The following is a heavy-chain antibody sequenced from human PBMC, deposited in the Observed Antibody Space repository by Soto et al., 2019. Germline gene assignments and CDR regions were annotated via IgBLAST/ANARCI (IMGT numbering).Heavy chain of an antibody. CDR2: MNPNSGNT. Sequence: QVQLVQSGAEVKKPGASVKVSCKASGYTFTSYDINWVRQATGQGLEWMGWMNPNSGNTVYAQKFQGRVTMTRNTSRSTAYMALRSLRSEDTAVYYFAREYSSGWSKDWGQGTLVSVSS. V-gene: IGHV1-8*01. CDR1: GYTFTSYD. D-gene: IGHD6-19*01. J-gene: IGHJ4*02. CDR3: AREYSSGWSKD.